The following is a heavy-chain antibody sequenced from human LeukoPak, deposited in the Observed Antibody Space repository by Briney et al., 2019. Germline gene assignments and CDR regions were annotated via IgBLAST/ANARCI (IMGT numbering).Heavy chain of an antibody. J-gene: IGHJ4*02. CDR3: ARQASCGTATCNPFDY. D-gene: IGHD2-21*01. V-gene: IGHV4-59*08. CDR2: IYYSGST. CDR1: GGSISGYY. Sequence: PSETLSLICTVSGGSISGYYWSWIRQPPGKGLEWIGFIYYSGSTTYNPSLKSRVTISVDTSKNQFSLKLRSVTAANTAVYFCARQASCGTATCNPFDYWGQGTLVTVSS.